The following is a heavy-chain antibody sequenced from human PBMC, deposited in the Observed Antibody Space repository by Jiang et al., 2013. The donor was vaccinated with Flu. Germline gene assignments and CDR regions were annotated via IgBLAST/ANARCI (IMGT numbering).Heavy chain of an antibody. CDR2: INPNSGGA. D-gene: IGHD2-2*03. Sequence: QLVESGAEMKKPGASVKVSCQASGYTFTGYYLHWVRQAPGQGLEWMGWINPNSGGANYAQKFQGRVSITRDTSISTTYMEMRSLRSDDTAVYYCARDGFLNWGQGSLVTVSS. CDR3: ARDGFLN. V-gene: IGHV1-2*02. J-gene: IGHJ4*02. CDR1: GYTFTGYY.